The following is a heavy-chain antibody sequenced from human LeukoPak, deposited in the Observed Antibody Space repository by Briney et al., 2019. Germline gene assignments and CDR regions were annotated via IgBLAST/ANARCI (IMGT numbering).Heavy chain of an antibody. CDR2: INNDGSTP. V-gene: IGHV3-74*01. Sequence: GGSLRLSCAASGFTLSTYWMHWVRQAPGKGLVWVSRINNDGSTPSYADSVKGRFTISRDSAKNTLYLQMSSLRVEDTAMYYCARDRGYSSFDPWGQGTLVTVSS. CDR3: ARDRGYSSFDP. CDR1: GFTLSTYW. J-gene: IGHJ5*02.